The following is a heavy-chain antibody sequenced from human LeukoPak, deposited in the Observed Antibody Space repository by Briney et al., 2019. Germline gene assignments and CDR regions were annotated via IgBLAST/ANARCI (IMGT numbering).Heavy chain of an antibody. V-gene: IGHV4-38-2*02. CDR1: GYSISSGYY. CDR3: ARVPYCSGGSCYDY. J-gene: IGHJ4*02. Sequence: SETLSLTCTVSGYSISSGYYWGWIRQPPGKGLEWIGSIYHSGSTYYNPSLKSRVTISVDTSKNQFSLKLSAVTAADTAVYYCARVPYCSGGSCYDYWGQGTLVTVSS. CDR2: IYHSGST. D-gene: IGHD2-15*01.